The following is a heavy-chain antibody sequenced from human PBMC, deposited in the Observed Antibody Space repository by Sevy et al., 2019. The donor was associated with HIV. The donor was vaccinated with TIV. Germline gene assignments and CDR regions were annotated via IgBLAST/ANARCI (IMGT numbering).Heavy chain of an antibody. D-gene: IGHD3-3*01. J-gene: IGHJ5*02. CDR2: IYYSGST. V-gene: IGHV4-59*01. CDR1: GGSISSYY. CDR3: ARLNPDPVSVLFLEWLFFDP. Sequence: SETLSLTCTVSGGSISSYYWSWIRQPPGKGLEWIGYIYYSGSTNYNPSLKSRVSISVDTSKNQFSLKLSSVTAADTAVYYCARLNPDPVSVLFLEWLFFDPWGQGTLVTVSS.